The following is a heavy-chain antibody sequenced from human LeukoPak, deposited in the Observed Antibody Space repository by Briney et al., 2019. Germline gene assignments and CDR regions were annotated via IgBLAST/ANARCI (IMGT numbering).Heavy chain of an antibody. D-gene: IGHD2-15*01. CDR2: IRSKAYGGTT. V-gene: IGHV3-49*04. Sequence: GGSLRLSCTASGFTFGDYAMSWVRQAPGKGLGWGGFIRSKAYGGTTEYAASVKGRFTISRDDSKSSAYLQINSLKTEDTAVYYCTRGSEPYYYYYMDVWGKGTTVTISS. J-gene: IGHJ6*03. CDR1: GFTFGDYA. CDR3: TRGSEPYYYYYMDV.